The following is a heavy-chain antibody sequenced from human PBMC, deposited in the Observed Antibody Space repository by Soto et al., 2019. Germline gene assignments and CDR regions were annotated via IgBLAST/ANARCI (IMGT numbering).Heavy chain of an antibody. CDR3: ARGEYDILTGPYYFDY. CDR1: GCSISSGGYY. J-gene: IGHJ4*02. Sequence: NPSETLSLTCTVSGCSISSGGYYWIWIRQHPGKGLEWIGYIYYSGSTYYNPSLKSRVTISVDTSKNQFSLKLSSVTAADTAVYYCARGEYDILTGPYYFDYWGQGTLVTVSS. CDR2: IYYSGST. D-gene: IGHD3-9*01. V-gene: IGHV4-31*03.